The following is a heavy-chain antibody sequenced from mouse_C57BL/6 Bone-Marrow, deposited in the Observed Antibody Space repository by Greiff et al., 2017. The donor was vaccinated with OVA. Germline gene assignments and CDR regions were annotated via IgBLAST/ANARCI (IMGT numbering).Heavy chain of an antibody. CDR1: GYTFTDYN. D-gene: IGHD1-1*01. CDR3: AREGSYYGSSYVGYFDY. V-gene: IGHV1-22*01. CDR2: INPNNGGT. J-gene: IGHJ2*01. Sequence: EVKLMEPGPELVKPGASVKMSCKASGYTFTDYNMHWVKQSHGKSLEWIGYINPNNGGTSYNQKFKGKATLTVNKSSSTAYMELRSLTSEDSAVYYCAREGSYYGSSYVGYFDYWGQGTTLTVSS.